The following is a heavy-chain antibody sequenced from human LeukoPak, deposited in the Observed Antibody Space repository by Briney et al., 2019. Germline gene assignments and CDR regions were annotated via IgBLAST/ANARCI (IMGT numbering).Heavy chain of an antibody. D-gene: IGHD2-21*02. J-gene: IGHJ5*02. Sequence: PGGSLRLSCAASGFTFRSDWMHWVRQAPGKGLVWVSRIDSDGKSTNYADSVKGRFTISRDNAKNTLYLQMNSLRVEDTAVYYCVRDKEVVTGIGWFDPWGQGTLVTVSS. CDR3: VRDKEVVTGIGWFDP. CDR2: IDSDGKST. V-gene: IGHV3-74*01. CDR1: GFTFRSDW.